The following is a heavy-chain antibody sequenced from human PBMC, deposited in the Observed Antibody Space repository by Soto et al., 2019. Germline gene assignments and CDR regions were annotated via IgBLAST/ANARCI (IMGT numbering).Heavy chain of an antibody. D-gene: IGHD6-13*01. CDR3: ARLYSTSTVSRWFDP. V-gene: IGHV3-48*02. CDR1: GFIFSTYS. Sequence: EVQLVESGGGLVQPRGSLRLSCAASGFIFSTYSMNWVRQAPGKGLEWISFINSGSTSIYYADSVRGRFTISRDNAANSLFLQMNSLRDEDTAVYYCARLYSTSTVSRWFDPWGQGTLVTVSS. J-gene: IGHJ5*02. CDR2: INSGSTSI.